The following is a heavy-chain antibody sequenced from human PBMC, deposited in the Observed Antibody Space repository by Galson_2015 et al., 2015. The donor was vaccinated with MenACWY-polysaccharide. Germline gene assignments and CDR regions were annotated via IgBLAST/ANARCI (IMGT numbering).Heavy chain of an antibody. D-gene: IGHD5-12*01. Sequence: SLRLSCAASGFTFSNAWMSWVRQAPGKGLEWVGQIKSKTDGGTTDYAAPVKGRFTISRDDSKETLYLQMNSLKIEDTAVYYCTAEYSGGTNVHAGFNWFDPWGQGTLVTVSS. CDR1: GFTFSNAW. CDR3: TAEYSGGTNVHAGFNWFDP. J-gene: IGHJ5*02. CDR2: IKSKTDGGTT. V-gene: IGHV3-15*01.